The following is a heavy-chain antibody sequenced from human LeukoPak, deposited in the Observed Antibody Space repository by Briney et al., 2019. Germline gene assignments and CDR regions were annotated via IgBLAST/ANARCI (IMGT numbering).Heavy chain of an antibody. D-gene: IGHD3-22*01. Sequence: GGSLRLSCAASGFTFSSYSMNWVRQAPGKGLEWGSYISGSSSTIYYADSVKGRFTISRDNSKNTLYVQVNSLGTEDTAAYYCAKGSYYDSSGSFYFDYWGQGTLVTVSS. CDR2: ISGSSSTI. V-gene: IGHV3-48*01. CDR3: AKGSYYDSSGSFYFDY. CDR1: GFTFSSYS. J-gene: IGHJ4*02.